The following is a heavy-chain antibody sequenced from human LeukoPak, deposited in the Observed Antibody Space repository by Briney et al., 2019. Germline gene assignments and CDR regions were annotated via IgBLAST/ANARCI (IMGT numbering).Heavy chain of an antibody. V-gene: IGHV1-69*05. D-gene: IGHD6-6*01. J-gene: IGHJ4*02. Sequence: GASVKVSCKASGGTFSSYAISWVRQAPGQGLEWMGGIIPIFGTANYAQKFQGRVTITTDESTSTAYTELSSLRSEDTAVYYCARGVIKYSSSSGCFGYWGQGTLVTVSS. CDR3: ARGVIKYSSSSGCFGY. CDR1: GGTFSSYA. CDR2: IIPIFGTA.